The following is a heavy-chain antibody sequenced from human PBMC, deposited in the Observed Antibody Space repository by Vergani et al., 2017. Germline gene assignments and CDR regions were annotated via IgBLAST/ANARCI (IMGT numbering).Heavy chain of an antibody. D-gene: IGHD2-15*01. CDR2: IYYSGST. Sequence: QVQLQESGPGLVKPSETLSLTCPVSGGSVSSGSYYWSWVRQPPGKGLEWIGYIYYSGSTNYNPSLKSRVTISVDTSKNQFSLKLSSVTAADTAVYYCAREGVVVDYWGQGTLVTVSS. J-gene: IGHJ4*02. V-gene: IGHV4-61*01. CDR3: AREGVVVDY. CDR1: GGSVSSGSYY.